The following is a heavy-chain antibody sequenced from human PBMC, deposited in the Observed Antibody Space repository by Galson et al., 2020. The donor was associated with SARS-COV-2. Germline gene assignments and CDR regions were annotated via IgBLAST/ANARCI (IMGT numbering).Heavy chain of an antibody. D-gene: IGHD3-22*01. V-gene: IGHV3-7*01. CDR3: ARDGHYYYDSSGYYSDAFDI. Sequence: GGSLRLSCAASGFTFSSYWMSWVRQAPGKGLEWVANIKQDGSEKYYVDSVKGRFTISRDTAKHSLYLQMNSLRAEDTAVYYCARDGHYYYDSSGYYSDAFDIWGQGTMVTVSS. CDR1: GFTFSSYW. CDR2: IKQDGSEK. J-gene: IGHJ3*02.